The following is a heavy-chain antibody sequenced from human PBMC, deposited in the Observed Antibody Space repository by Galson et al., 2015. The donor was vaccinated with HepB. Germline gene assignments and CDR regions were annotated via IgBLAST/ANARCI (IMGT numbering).Heavy chain of an antibody. CDR1: GFTFSSYA. CDR2: ISGSGGST. V-gene: IGHV3-23*01. D-gene: IGHD3-10*01. Sequence: SLRLSCAASGFTFSSYAMNWVRQAPGKGLEWVSAISGSGGSTYYADSVKGRFTISRDNSKNTPYLQMNSLRAEDTAVYYCAKDRYYGSGSYSETPDYFDYWGQGTLVTVSS. J-gene: IGHJ4*02. CDR3: AKDRYYGSGSYSETPDYFDY.